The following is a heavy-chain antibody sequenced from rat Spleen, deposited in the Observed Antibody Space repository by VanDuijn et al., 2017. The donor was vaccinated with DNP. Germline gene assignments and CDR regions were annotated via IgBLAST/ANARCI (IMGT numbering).Heavy chain of an antibody. CDR1: GFSFRDYG. V-gene: IGHV5-7*01. CDR2: FSVTAGSP. Sequence: EVQLVESGGGLVQPGGSLKLSCAASGFSFRDYGMAWVRQAPMQSLEWVAMFSVTAGSPYYRDSVRGRFTFSRDNAEGTLYLQMDSLRSEDTATYYCATNNYFDYWGQGVMVTVSS. CDR3: ATNNYFDY. D-gene: IGHD3-4*01. J-gene: IGHJ2*01.